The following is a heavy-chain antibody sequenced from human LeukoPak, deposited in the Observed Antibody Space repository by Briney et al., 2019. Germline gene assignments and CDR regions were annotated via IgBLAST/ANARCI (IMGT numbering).Heavy chain of an antibody. V-gene: IGHV1-46*01. CDR3: ARITMTTSFDY. J-gene: IGHJ4*02. CDR2: INPSGGST. CDR1: GYTFTTYY. D-gene: IGHD4-17*01. Sequence: ASVNVSCKASGYTFTTYYLHWVRQAPGQGPEWMGIINPSGGSTKYAQKFQGRVTMTWDTSTSTVYMELSSLRSEDTAVYYCARITMTTSFDYWGQGTLVTVSS.